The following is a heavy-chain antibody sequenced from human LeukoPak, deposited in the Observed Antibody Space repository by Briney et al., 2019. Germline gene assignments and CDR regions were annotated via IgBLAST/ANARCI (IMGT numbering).Heavy chain of an antibody. CDR2: ISATGGST. CDR1: GFTFSSYA. CDR3: AKTKVPNYYGSGSYVDY. J-gene: IGHJ4*02. Sequence: GGPLRLSCAASGFTFSSYAVSWVRQAPGKGREWLSAISATGGSTYYADSVKGRFTISRDNSKNTLYLQMNSLRAEDTAVYYCAKTKVPNYYGSGSYVDYWGQGTLVTVSS. D-gene: IGHD3-10*01. V-gene: IGHV3-23*01.